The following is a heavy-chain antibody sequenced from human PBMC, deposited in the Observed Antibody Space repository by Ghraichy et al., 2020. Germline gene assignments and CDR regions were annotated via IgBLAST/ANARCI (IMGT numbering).Heavy chain of an antibody. CDR2: INSDGSST. V-gene: IGHV3-74*01. J-gene: IGHJ4*02. D-gene: IGHD1-26*01. CDR1: GFTFSRYW. CDR3: ARGTGVEGTVVVLFDY. Sequence: GRSRRLSCAASGFTFSRYWMHWVRQAPGKGLVWVSRINSDGSSTSYADSVKGRFTISRDNAKNTLYLQMNSLRDEDTAVYYCARGTGVEGTVVVLFDYWGQGTLVTVSS.